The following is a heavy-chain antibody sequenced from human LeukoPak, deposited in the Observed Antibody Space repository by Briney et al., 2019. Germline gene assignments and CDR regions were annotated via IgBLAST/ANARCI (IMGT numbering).Heavy chain of an antibody. V-gene: IGHV3-30-3*01. Sequence: GGSLRLSCAASGFTFSSYAMHWVRQAPGKGLEWVAVISYDGSNKYYAVSVKGRFTISRDNGKNSLYLQMNSLRVEDTAVYYCARALYGSGSYYDYWGQGTLVTVSS. D-gene: IGHD3-10*01. J-gene: IGHJ4*02. CDR1: GFTFSSYA. CDR2: ISYDGSNK. CDR3: ARALYGSGSYYDY.